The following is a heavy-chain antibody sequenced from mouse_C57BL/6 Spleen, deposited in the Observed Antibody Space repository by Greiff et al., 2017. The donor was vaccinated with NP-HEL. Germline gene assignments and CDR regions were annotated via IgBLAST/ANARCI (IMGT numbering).Heavy chain of an antibody. CDR2: IYPGDGDT. Sequence: VQLQQSGPELVKPGASVKISCKASGYAFSSSWMNWVKQRPGKGLEWIGRIYPGDGDTNYNGKFKGKATLTADKSSSTAYMQLSSLTSEDSAVYFCARWSYDGYCVDAYWGQGTLVTVSA. V-gene: IGHV1-82*01. J-gene: IGHJ3*01. D-gene: IGHD2-3*01. CDR3: ARWSYDGYCVDAY. CDR1: GYAFSSSW.